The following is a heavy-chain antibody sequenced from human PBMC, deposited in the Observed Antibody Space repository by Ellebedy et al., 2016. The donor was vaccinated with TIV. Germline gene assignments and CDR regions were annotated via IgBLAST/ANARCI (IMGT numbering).Heavy chain of an antibody. CDR3: ARLRDDNWNDGGDNWFDP. CDR1: GYSFTSYW. J-gene: IGHJ5*02. D-gene: IGHD1-1*01. V-gene: IGHV5-51*01. Sequence: GESLKISCKGSGYSFTSYWIGWVRQMPGKGLEWMGIIYLGDSDTSYSPSFQGRVTISADKSIHTAYLHFYSLKASDTAMYYCARLRDDNWNDGGDNWFDPWGQGTLVTVSS. CDR2: IYLGDSDT.